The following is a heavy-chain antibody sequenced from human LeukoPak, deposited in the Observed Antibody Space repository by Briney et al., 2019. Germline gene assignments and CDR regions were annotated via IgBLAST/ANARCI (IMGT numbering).Heavy chain of an antibody. CDR2: IIPILGIA. CDR1: GGTFSSYA. D-gene: IGHD1-14*01. J-gene: IGHJ4*02. Sequence: EASVKVSCKASGGTFSSYAISWVRQAPGQGLEWVGRIIPILGIANYAQKFQGRVTITADKSTSTAYMELSSLRSEDTAVYYCASFNQRTRNYYFDYWGQGTLVTVSS. CDR3: ASFNQRTRNYYFDY. V-gene: IGHV1-69*04.